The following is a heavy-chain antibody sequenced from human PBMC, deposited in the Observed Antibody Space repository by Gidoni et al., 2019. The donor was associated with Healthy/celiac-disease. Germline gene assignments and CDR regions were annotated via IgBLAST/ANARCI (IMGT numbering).Heavy chain of an antibody. Sequence: QVQLVQSGAEVKKPGASVKVSCKASGYTFTGYYMHWVRQAPGQGLAWMGWINPNSGGTNYAQKFQGWVTMTRDTSISTAYMELSRLRSDDTAVYYCAREWRDCSSTSCQFDYWGQGTLVTVSS. CDR2: INPNSGGT. V-gene: IGHV1-2*04. CDR1: GYTFTGYY. D-gene: IGHD2-2*01. J-gene: IGHJ4*02. CDR3: AREWRDCSSTSCQFDY.